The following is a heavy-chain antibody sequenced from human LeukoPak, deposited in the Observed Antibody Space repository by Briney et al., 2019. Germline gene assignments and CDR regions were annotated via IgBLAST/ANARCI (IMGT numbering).Heavy chain of an antibody. Sequence: ASVKVSCKASGYSFTSYYMNWVRQAPGQGLEWMGIINPDGGSTSYAQKFQGRVTMTRDTSTSTVYMELSSLGSEDTAVYYCANSIAARNYFDYWGQGTLVTVSS. CDR1: GYSFTSYY. V-gene: IGHV1-46*01. CDR2: INPDGGST. J-gene: IGHJ4*02. CDR3: ANSIAARNYFDY. D-gene: IGHD6-6*01.